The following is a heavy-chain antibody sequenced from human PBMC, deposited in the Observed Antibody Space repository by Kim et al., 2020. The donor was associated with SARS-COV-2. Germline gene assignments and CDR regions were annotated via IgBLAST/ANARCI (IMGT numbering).Heavy chain of an antibody. CDR1: GYTLTELS. CDR2: FDPEDGGT. CDR3: AGVELPNYYYGMDV. V-gene: IGHV1-24*01. Sequence: ASVKVSCKVSGYTLTELSMHWVRQAPGKGLEWMGGFDPEDGGTIYAQKFQGRVTMTEDTSTDTAYMELSSLRSEDTAVYYCAGVELPNYYYGMDVWGQGTTVTVSS. J-gene: IGHJ6*02. D-gene: IGHD1-26*01.